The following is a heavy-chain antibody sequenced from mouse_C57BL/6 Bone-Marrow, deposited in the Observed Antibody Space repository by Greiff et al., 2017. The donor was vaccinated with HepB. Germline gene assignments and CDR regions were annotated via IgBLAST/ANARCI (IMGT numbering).Heavy chain of an antibody. D-gene: IGHD2-3*01. CDR3: AREKVYDDYPYWYFDV. CDR1: GYTFTSYW. Sequence: QVQLQQPGAELVRPGSSVKLSCKASGYTFTSYWMHWVKQRPIQGLEWIGNIDPSDSETHYNQKFKDKATLTVDKSSSTAYMQLSRLTSEDSAVYYCAREKVYDDYPYWYFDVWGTGTTVTVSS. CDR2: IDPSDSET. V-gene: IGHV1-52*01. J-gene: IGHJ1*03.